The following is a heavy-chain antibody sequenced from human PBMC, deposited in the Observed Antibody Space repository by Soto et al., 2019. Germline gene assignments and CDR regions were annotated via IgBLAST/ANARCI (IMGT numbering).Heavy chain of an antibody. CDR1: GFTFDDYG. D-gene: IGHD3-10*01. CDR2: INWNGGST. J-gene: IGHJ5*02. Sequence: LRLSCAASGFTFDDYGMSWVRQAPGKGLEWVSGINWNGGSTGYADSVKGRFTISRDNAKNSLYLQMNSLRAEDTALYYCARGGPYVSGSYHTWFDPWGKGTLVTVSS. CDR3: ARGGPYVSGSYHTWFDP. V-gene: IGHV3-20*04.